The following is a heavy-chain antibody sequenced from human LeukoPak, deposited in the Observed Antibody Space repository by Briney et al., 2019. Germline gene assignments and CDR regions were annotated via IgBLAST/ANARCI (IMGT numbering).Heavy chain of an antibody. D-gene: IGHD6-19*01. CDR1: GFTFSSYG. CDR2: IRYDGSNK. CDR3: AKVIGEKVAGAFDI. V-gene: IGHV3-30*02. Sequence: GGSLRLSCAASGFTFSSYGMHWVRQAPGKGLEWVAFIRYDGSNKYYADSVKGRFTISRDNSKNTLYLQMNSLRAEDTAVYYCAKVIGEKVAGAFDIWGQGTMVTVSS. J-gene: IGHJ3*02.